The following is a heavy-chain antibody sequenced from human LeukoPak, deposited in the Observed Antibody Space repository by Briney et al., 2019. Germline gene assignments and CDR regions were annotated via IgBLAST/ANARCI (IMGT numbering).Heavy chain of an antibody. J-gene: IGHJ3*02. CDR2: ISSSSSYI. V-gene: IGHV3-21*01. CDR1: GFTFSSYS. D-gene: IGHD3-22*01. CDR3: ARGNHRSIVVVILDAFDI. Sequence: PGGSLRLSCAASGFTFSSYSMNWVRQAPGKGLEWVSSISSSSSYIYYADSVKGRFTISRDNAKNSLYLQMNSLRAEDTAVYYCARGNHRSIVVVILDAFDIWGQGTMVTVSS.